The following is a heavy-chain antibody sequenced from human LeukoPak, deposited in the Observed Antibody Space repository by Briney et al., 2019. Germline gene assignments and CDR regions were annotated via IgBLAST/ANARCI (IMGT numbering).Heavy chain of an antibody. Sequence: GGSLRLSCAASGFTFSSYAMSWVRQAPGKGLEWVSAISGSGGSTYYADSVKGRFTISRDNSKNTLYLRMNSLRAEDTAVYYCAKDLVIRSVVNYYFDYWGQGTLVTVSS. CDR2: ISGSGGST. CDR1: GFTFSSYA. CDR3: AKDLVIRSVVNYYFDY. J-gene: IGHJ4*02. V-gene: IGHV3-23*01. D-gene: IGHD4-23*01.